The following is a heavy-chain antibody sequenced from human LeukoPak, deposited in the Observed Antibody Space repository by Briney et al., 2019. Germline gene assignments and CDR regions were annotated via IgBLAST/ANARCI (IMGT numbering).Heavy chain of an antibody. CDR1: GFTFSSYR. J-gene: IGHJ4*02. CDR2: IKQDGSEK. V-gene: IGHV3-7*03. CDR3: ARGAARPDY. Sequence: PGGSLRLSCAASGFTFSSYRMSWVRQAPGKGLEWVANIKQDGSEKYYVDSVKGRFTISRDNAKNSLYLQMNSLRAEDTAVYYCARGAARPDYWGQGTLVTVPS. D-gene: IGHD6-6*01.